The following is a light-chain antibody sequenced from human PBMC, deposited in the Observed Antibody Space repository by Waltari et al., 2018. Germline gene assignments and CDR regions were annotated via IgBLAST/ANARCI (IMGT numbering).Light chain of an antibody. J-gene: IGLJ2*01. CDR1: SSDVGTYNY. Sequence: QSALTQPASVSGSPGQSITISCTGTSSDVGTYNYVSWYQQNPGKAPKLMIFDFSIRPSGVSNRFSGSKSGNTASLTISGLQAEDEADYYCSSYISSSTLELFGGGTSLTVL. CDR3: SSYISSSTLEL. CDR2: DFS. V-gene: IGLV2-14*03.